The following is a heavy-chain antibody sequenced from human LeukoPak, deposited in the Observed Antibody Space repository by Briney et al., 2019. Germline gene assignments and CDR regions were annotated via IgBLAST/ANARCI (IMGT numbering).Heavy chain of an antibody. V-gene: IGHV3-23*01. CDR3: AKEYYDFWSGYYTYFDY. D-gene: IGHD3-3*01. Sequence: GGSLRLSCAASGLTFSSYAMSWVRQAPGKGLEWVSAISGSGGSTYYADSVKGRFTISRDNSKNTLYLQMNSLRAEDTAVYYCAKEYYDFWSGYYTYFDYWGQGTLVTVSS. CDR2: ISGSGGST. J-gene: IGHJ4*02. CDR1: GLTFSSYA.